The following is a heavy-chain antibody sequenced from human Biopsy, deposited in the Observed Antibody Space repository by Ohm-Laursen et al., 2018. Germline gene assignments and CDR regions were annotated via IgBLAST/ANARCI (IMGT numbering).Heavy chain of an antibody. D-gene: IGHD4-11*01. CDR3: TRDLQTRAETFDS. CDR1: GYTYSDYG. Sequence: ASVKVSCKTSGYTYSDYGVSWVRQAPGQGLEWMGWISGLNGIKTSASKFQGRLTMTTDRSASTAYMELRGLRSDDTAVYYCTRDLQTRAETFDSWGQGTLVSVSS. CDR2: ISGLNGIK. J-gene: IGHJ5*01. V-gene: IGHV1-18*01.